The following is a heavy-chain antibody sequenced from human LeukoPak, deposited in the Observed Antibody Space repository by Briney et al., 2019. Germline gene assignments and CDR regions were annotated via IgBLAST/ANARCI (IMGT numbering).Heavy chain of an antibody. J-gene: IGHJ4*02. CDR3: ARDTHFDWLSSFDY. V-gene: IGHV1-18*01. CDR2: ISAYNGNT. CDR1: GYTFTSYG. Sequence: ASVKVSCKASGYTFTSYGISWVRQAPGQGLEWMGWISAYNGNTNYAQKLQGRVTMTTDTSTSTAYMELRSLRSDDTAVYYCARDTHFDWLSSFDYWGQGTLVTVSS. D-gene: IGHD3-9*01.